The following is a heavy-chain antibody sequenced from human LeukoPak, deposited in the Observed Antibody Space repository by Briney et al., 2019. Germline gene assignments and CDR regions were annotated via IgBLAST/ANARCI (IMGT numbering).Heavy chain of an antibody. CDR3: ATQRADALDI. CDR2: SSTSGSTI. Sequence: GGSLRLSCAASGFIFSDFHMCWIRQAPGKGLEWVSFSSTSGSTIFYADSVKGRFTISRDNAKNSLYLQMNSLRAEDTAVYYCATQRADALDIWGPGTMVTVSS. V-gene: IGHV3-11*01. J-gene: IGHJ3*02. CDR1: GFIFSDFH. D-gene: IGHD6-25*01.